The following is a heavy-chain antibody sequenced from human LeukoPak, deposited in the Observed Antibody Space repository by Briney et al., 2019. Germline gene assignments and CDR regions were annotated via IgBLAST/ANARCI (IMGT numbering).Heavy chain of an antibody. CDR2: FDPEDGET. CDR3: ATSGIWYPLCSDY. V-gene: IGHV1-24*01. Sequence: SEKVSCKVSGDTLTELSMHWVRQAPGKGLEWMGGFDPEDGETIYAQKFQGRVTMTEDTSTDTAYMELSSLRSEDTAVYYCATSGIWYPLCSDYCGQGTLVTVSS. J-gene: IGHJ4*02. D-gene: IGHD2-15*01. CDR1: GDTLTELS.